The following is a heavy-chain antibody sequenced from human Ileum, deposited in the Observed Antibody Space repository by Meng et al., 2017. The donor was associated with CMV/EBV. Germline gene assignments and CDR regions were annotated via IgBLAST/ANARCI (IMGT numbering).Heavy chain of an antibody. J-gene: IGHJ4*02. CDR3: VRDCRREHLFDY. CDR2: INRDESEK. CDR1: GFTFSSHA. D-gene: IGHD1/OR15-1a*01. Sequence: GGSLRLSCAASGFTFSSHAMHWVRQAPGKGLEWVANINRDESEKNYVDSVRGRFTISRDNAKNSLYLQMNSLRAEDTAVYYCVRDCRREHLFDYWGQGTLVTVSS. V-gene: IGHV3-7*01.